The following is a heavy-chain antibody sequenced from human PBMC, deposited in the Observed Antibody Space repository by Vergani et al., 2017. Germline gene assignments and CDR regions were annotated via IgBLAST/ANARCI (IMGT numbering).Heavy chain of an antibody. D-gene: IGHD3-10*01. CDR1: GVSIGSNSYY. V-gene: IGHV4-39*02. J-gene: IGHJ3*01. CDR2: ISSSGSP. CDR3: ARPVGPSAIADGYHV. Sequence: QLQLQESGPGLVKPSETLSLTCTVSGVSIGSNSYYWGWIRQPPGKGLEWIGSISSSGSPYYNPTLKSRPAFSVDTSKNLFSLRLKSVTATDTGMYYCARPVGPSAIADGYHVWGQGTMVTVS.